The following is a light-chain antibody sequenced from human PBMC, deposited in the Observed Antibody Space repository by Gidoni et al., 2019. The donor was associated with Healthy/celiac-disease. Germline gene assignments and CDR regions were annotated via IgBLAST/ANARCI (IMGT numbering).Light chain of an antibody. V-gene: IGKV1-5*03. CDR1: QSISSW. CDR2: KAS. Sequence: DIHITQSTSTLSASVGDRVTITCLASQSISSWLGWYQQKPGKAPKLLIYKASSLESGVPSRFSGGGSGTEFTLTISSLQPDDFATYYCQQYNSFWTFGQGTKVEIK. CDR3: QQYNSFWT. J-gene: IGKJ1*01.